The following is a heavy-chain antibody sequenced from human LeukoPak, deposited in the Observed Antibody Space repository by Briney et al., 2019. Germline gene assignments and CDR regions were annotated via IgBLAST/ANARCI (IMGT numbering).Heavy chain of an antibody. Sequence: GGPLRFSCAASGCTVSSNYRCWVRQAPGKGLERVSVIYSGDNTYYTESVKGRFTITRDNSNNTLYLQMSSLKAEDTAVYYCARDKWVTWGQGTLVTVSS. CDR3: ARDKWVT. V-gene: IGHV3-66*01. CDR1: GCTVSSNY. D-gene: IGHD5-18*01. CDR2: IYSGDNT. J-gene: IGHJ4*02.